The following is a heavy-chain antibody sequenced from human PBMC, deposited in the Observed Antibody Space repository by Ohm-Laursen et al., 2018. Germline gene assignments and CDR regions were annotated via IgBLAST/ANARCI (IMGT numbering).Heavy chain of an antibody. J-gene: IGHJ4*02. V-gene: IGHV3-9*01. CDR2: ISWNSGSI. CDR1: GFTFYDYA. Sequence: SLRLSCSASGFTFYDYAMHWVRQAPGKGLEWVSGISWNSGSIGYADSVKGRFTISRDNAKNSLYLQMNSLRAEDTALYYCAKDIVRGATTSGGFDYWGQGTLVTVSS. CDR3: AKDIVRGATTSGGFDY. D-gene: IGHD1-26*01.